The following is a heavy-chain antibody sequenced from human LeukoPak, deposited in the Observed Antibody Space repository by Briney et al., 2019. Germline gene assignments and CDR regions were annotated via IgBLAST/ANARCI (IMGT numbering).Heavy chain of an antibody. D-gene: IGHD3-10*01. Sequence: GGSLRLSCAASGFTFSSYWMSWVRQAPGKGLEWVANIKQDGSEKYYVDSVKGRFTISRDNAKNSLYLQMNSLRAEDTAVYYCARAPITMVRGVIRFWFDPWGQGTLVTVSS. J-gene: IGHJ5*02. CDR1: GFTFSSYW. CDR3: ARAPITMVRGVIRFWFDP. CDR2: IKQDGSEK. V-gene: IGHV3-7*01.